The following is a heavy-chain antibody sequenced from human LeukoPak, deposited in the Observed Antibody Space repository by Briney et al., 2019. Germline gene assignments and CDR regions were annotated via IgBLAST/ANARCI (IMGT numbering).Heavy chain of an antibody. J-gene: IGHJ3*02. Sequence: HPGGSLRLSCAASGFTVSSNYMSWVRQAPGKGLEWVSVIYSGGSTYYADSVKGRFTISRDNSKNTLYLQMNSLRAEDTAVYYCAKDLYAARPRNDAFDIWGQGTMVTVSS. V-gene: IGHV3-53*01. CDR3: AKDLYAARPRNDAFDI. D-gene: IGHD6-6*01. CDR1: GFTVSSNY. CDR2: IYSGGST.